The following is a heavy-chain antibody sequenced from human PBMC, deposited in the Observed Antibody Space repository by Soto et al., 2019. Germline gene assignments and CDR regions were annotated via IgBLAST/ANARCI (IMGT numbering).Heavy chain of an antibody. D-gene: IGHD2-2*01. CDR1: GYTFTSYD. CDR3: ARGPGYCSSTSCLRSYYYYYMDV. CDR2: MNPNSGNT. Sequence: QVQLVQSGAEVKKPGASVKVSCKASGYTFTSYDINWVRQATGQGLEWMGWMNPNSGNTGYAQKFQGRVTMTRNTSISTAYMELSSLRSEDTAVYYCARGPGYCSSTSCLRSYYYYYMDVWGKGTTVTVSS. V-gene: IGHV1-8*01. J-gene: IGHJ6*03.